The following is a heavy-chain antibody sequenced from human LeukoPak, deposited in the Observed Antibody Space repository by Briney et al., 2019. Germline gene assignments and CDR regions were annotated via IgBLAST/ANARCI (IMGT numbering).Heavy chain of an antibody. D-gene: IGHD3-10*01. V-gene: IGHV3-23*01. CDR2: I. CDR3: AKDRGVIRPFDY. Sequence: GGSLRLSCAASGFTFSIYAMSWVRQAPGKGLEWVSAIKGRVTISRDNSKNTLYLQMNSLRAEDTAVYYCAKDRGVIRPFDYWGRGSLVTVSS. CDR1: GFTFSIYA. J-gene: IGHJ4*02.